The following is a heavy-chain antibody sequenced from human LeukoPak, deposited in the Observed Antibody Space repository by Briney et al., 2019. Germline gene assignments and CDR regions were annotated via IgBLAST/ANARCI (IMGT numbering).Heavy chain of an antibody. CDR3: ARETYYYDSSGPFFGY. CDR1: GFTFSSYE. CDR2: ISSSGSTI. J-gene: IGHJ4*02. Sequence: PGGSLRLSCAASGFTFSSYEMNWVRQAPGKGLEWVSYISSSGSTIYYADSVKGRFTISRDNAKNSLYLQMNSLRAEDTAVYYCARETYYYDSSGPFFGYWGQGTLVTVSS. D-gene: IGHD3-22*01. V-gene: IGHV3-48*03.